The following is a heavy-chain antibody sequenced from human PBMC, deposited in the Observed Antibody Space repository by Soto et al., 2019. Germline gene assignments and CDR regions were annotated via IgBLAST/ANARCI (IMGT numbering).Heavy chain of an antibody. D-gene: IGHD3-16*01. CDR1: GGSISSSSYY. Sequence: SETLSLTCTVSGGSISSSSYYWGWIRQPPGKGLEWIGSIYYSGSTYYNPSLKSRVTISVDTSKNQFSLKLSSVTAADTAVYYCARQILDYGGNPSPYYFDYWGQGTLVTSPQ. CDR3: ARQILDYGGNPSPYYFDY. J-gene: IGHJ4*02. CDR2: IYYSGST. V-gene: IGHV4-39*01.